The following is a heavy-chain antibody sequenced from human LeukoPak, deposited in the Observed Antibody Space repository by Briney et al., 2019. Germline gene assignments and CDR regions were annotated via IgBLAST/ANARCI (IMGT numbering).Heavy chain of an antibody. D-gene: IGHD3-22*01. Sequence: GESLKISCKGSGYSFTNFCIGWVRQMPGKGLEWMGLIYPGDSDTRYSPSFQGQVTISADKSINTAYLQWSSLKASDTAMYYCARRDDSKAFDYWGQGTLVTVSS. J-gene: IGHJ4*02. CDR2: IYPGDSDT. CDR1: GYSFTNFC. V-gene: IGHV5-51*01. CDR3: ARRDDSKAFDY.